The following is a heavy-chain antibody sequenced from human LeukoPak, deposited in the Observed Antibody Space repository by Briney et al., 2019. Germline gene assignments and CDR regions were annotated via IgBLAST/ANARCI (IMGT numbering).Heavy chain of an antibody. CDR3: ATVGIFLYSSSWYYFDY. D-gene: IGHD6-13*01. V-gene: IGHV1-24*01. J-gene: IGHJ4*02. CDR2: FDPEDGET. CDR1: GYTLTELS. Sequence: ASVKVSCKVSGYTLTELSMHWVRQAPGKGLEWMGGFDPEDGETIYAQKFQGRVTMTEDTSTDTAYMELSSLRSEDTAVYYCATVGIFLYSSSWYYFDYWGQGTLVTVSS.